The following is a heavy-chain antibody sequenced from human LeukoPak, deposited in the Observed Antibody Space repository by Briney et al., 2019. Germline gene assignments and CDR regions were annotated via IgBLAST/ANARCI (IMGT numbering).Heavy chain of an antibody. V-gene: IGHV3-23*01. CDR2: ISGSGGNT. Sequence: GGSLRLSCAASGFTFSSYAMSWVRQAPGKGLDWVSGISGSGGNTYYADSVKGRFTISRDNSKNTLYLQMNSLRAEDTAVYYCATSLSRNFDYWGQGTLVTVSS. D-gene: IGHD2/OR15-2a*01. CDR3: ATSLSRNFDY. J-gene: IGHJ4*02. CDR1: GFTFSSYA.